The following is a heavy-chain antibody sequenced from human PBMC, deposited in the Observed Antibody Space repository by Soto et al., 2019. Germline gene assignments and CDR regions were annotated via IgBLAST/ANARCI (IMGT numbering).Heavy chain of an antibody. CDR3: ARGLIYDSSGYYFDY. V-gene: IGHV1-46*01. J-gene: IGHJ4*02. D-gene: IGHD3-22*01. CDR1: GYTFTSYY. CDR2: INPSGGST. Sequence: GASVKVSCKASGYTFTSYYRHWVRQAPGQGLEWMGIINPSGGSTRYAQKFQGRVTMTRDTSTSTVYMELSSLRSEDTAVYYCARGLIYDSSGYYFDYWGQGTLVTVSS.